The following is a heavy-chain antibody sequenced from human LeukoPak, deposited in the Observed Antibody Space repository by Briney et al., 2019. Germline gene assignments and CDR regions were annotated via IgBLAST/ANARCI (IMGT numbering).Heavy chain of an antibody. CDR2: IYHSGST. Sequence: PSETLSLTCTVSGYSISSGYYWGWIRQPPGKGLEWIGSIYHSGSTYYNPSLKSRVTISVDTSKNQFSLKLSSVTAADTAVYYCARGDGSGYYYLGYWGQGTLVTVSS. CDR3: ARGDGSGYYYLGY. J-gene: IGHJ4*02. CDR1: GYSISSGYY. D-gene: IGHD3-22*01. V-gene: IGHV4-38-2*02.